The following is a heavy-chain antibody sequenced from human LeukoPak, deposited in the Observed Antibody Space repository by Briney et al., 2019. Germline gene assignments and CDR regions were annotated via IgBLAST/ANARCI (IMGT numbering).Heavy chain of an antibody. V-gene: IGHV3-30*18. CDR3: TKGRYTSGGFDY. D-gene: IGHD6-19*01. Sequence: GGSLRLSCAASGFTFSRYGMHWVRQAPGKGLEWVAVISYDGSNKYYADSVKGRFTISRDNSKNTLYLQMNSLKTEDTAVYYCTKGRYTSGGFDYWGQGTLVTVSS. J-gene: IGHJ4*02. CDR1: GFTFSRYG. CDR2: ISYDGSNK.